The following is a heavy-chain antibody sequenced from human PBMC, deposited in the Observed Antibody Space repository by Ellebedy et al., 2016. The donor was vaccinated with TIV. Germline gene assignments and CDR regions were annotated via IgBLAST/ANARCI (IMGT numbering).Heavy chain of an antibody. CDR3: AREQGDLGYCSSTSCYYYYGMDV. J-gene: IGHJ6*02. CDR2: MNPNSGNT. D-gene: IGHD2-2*01. CDR1: GYTFTSYD. V-gene: IGHV1-8*01. Sequence: AASVKVSCKASGYTFTSYDINWVRQATGQGLEWMGWMNPNSGNTGYAQKFQGRVTMTRNTSISTAYMELSSLRSDDTAVYYCAREQGDLGYCSSTSCYYYYGMDVWGQGTTVTVSS.